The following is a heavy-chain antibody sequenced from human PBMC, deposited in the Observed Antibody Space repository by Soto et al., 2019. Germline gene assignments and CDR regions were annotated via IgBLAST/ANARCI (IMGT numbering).Heavy chain of an antibody. CDR2: ITSSGEQT. D-gene: IGHD2-2*01. V-gene: IGHV3-64D*06. J-gene: IGHJ4*02. CDR1: GFNFRNFP. Sequence: PGGSLRLSCAASGFNFRNFPMTWVRQVPGQGLEYVSSITSSGEQTFYADSVKGRFSISRDNSKNTLYLQMSSLRAEDTAVYYCVKDGMEDDCSSTSCLIFDYWGQGTLVTVSS. CDR3: VKDGMEDDCSSTSCLIFDY.